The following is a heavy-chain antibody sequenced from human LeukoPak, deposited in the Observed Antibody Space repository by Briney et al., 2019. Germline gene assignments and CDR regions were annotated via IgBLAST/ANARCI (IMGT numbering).Heavy chain of an antibody. J-gene: IGHJ4*02. D-gene: IGHD3-10*01. Sequence: PGGSLRLSCAASGFTFSSYSMNWVRQAPGKGLEWVSYISSSSRSIYYADSVKGRFTISRDNANNPLSLQMNSLRDEDTAVYYCVLGSPFDYWGQGTLVTVSS. CDR2: ISSSSRSI. CDR3: VLGSPFDY. V-gene: IGHV3-48*02. CDR1: GFTFSSYS.